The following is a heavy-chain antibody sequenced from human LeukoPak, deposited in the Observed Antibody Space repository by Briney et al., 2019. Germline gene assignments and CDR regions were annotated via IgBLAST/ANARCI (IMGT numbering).Heavy chain of an antibody. CDR1: GFTFGHYG. J-gene: IGHJ4*02. CDR2: ISGRGDSS. V-gene: IGHV3-23*01. D-gene: IGHD2-21*02. Sequence: GGSLRLSCAASGFTFGHYGMIWVRRAQGKGLRWVSSISGRGDSSHYADSVIGRFTISRDNSKNTLYLQMDSLRAGDTAIYYCAKRCNTDCQGDFDYWGQGTLVTVSS. CDR3: AKRCNTDCQGDFDY.